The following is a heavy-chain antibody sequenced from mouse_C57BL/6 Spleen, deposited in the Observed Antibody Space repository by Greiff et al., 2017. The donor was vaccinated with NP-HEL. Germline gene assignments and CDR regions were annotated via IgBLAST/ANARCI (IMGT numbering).Heavy chain of an antibody. CDR1: GYTFTSYW. J-gene: IGHJ4*01. V-gene: IGHV1-69*01. D-gene: IGHD2-4*01. CDR2: IDPSDSYT. CDR3: ARYDYDVAMDY. Sequence: QVHVKQPGAELVMPGASVKLSCKASGYTFTSYWMHWVKQRPGQGLEWIGEIDPSDSYTNYNQKFKGKSTLTVDKSSSTAYMQLSSLTSEDSAVYYCARYDYDVAMDYWGQGTSVTVSS.